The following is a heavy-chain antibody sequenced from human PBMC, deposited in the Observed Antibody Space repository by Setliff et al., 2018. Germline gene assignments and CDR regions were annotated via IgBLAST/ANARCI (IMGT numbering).Heavy chain of an antibody. D-gene: IGHD4-17*01. CDR3: ARVPQMGSGATVTTIVDYYYGMDV. CDR2: INAGNGNT. V-gene: IGHV1-3*01. Sequence: RASVKVSCKASGYTFPSYGISWVRQAPGPSLEWMGWINAGNGNTKYSQQFQGRVTITRDTSASTAYMELSSLSSEDTAVYYCARVPQMGSGATVTTIVDYYYGMDVWGQGTTVTVSS. J-gene: IGHJ6*02. CDR1: GYTFPSYG.